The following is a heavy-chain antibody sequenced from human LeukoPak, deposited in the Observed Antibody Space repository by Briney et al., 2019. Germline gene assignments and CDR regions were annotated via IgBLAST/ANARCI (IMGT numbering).Heavy chain of an antibody. Sequence: SETLSLTCTVSGGSISSYYLSWIRQPPGKGLEWIGYIYYSGSTNYNPSLKSRVTISVDTSKNQFSLKLSSVTAADTAVYYCARRQAPEKYYDFWSGYSDAFDIWGQGTMVTVSS. D-gene: IGHD3-3*01. V-gene: IGHV4-59*01. CDR1: GGSISSYY. CDR3: ARRQAPEKYYDFWSGYSDAFDI. J-gene: IGHJ3*02. CDR2: IYYSGST.